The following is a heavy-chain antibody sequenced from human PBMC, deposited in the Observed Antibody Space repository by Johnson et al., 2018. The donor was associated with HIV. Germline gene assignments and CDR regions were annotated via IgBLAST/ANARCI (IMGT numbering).Heavy chain of an antibody. CDR3: ARVRASGWGSYPNDAFDI. CDR2: INQDGSEK. Sequence: VQVVESGGGLVQPGGSLSLSCAASGFTFNTYWMTWVRQAPGKGLEWVANINQDGSEKDYVDSVKGRFTISRDIAKNSLYLQMSGLRAEDTAVYYCARVRASGWGSYPNDAFDIWGQGTMVTVSS. V-gene: IGHV3-7*01. CDR1: GFTFNTYW. D-gene: IGHD3-16*02. J-gene: IGHJ3*02.